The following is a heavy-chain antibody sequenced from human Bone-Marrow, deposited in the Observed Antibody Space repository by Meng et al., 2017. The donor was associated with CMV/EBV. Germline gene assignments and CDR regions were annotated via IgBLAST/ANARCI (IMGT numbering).Heavy chain of an antibody. J-gene: IGHJ4*02. CDR2: IYYSGST. D-gene: IGHD4-23*01. CDR1: GGSISSSSYY. Sequence: LSCTVSGGSISSSSYYWGWIRQPPGKGLEWIGSIYYSGSTYYNPSLKSRVTISVDTSKNQFSLKLSSVTAADTAVYYCASLGANYGGNSGSDYWGQGTLVTVSS. CDR3: ASLGANYGGNSGSDY. V-gene: IGHV4-39*07.